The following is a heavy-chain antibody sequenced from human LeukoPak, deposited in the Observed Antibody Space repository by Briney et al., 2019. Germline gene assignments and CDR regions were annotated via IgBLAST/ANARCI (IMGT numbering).Heavy chain of an antibody. V-gene: IGHV6-1*01. D-gene: IGHD7-27*01. CDR2: TYYRSKWYN. Sequence: SQTLSLACAISGDSVSSNTAAWNWIRQSPSRGLEWLGRTYYRSKWYNNYAVSVKSRISINPDTSKNQFSLQLKSVTPEDTAVYYCAREQTGDQNFDYWGQGTLVTVSS. CDR1: GDSVSSNTAA. J-gene: IGHJ4*02. CDR3: AREQTGDQNFDY.